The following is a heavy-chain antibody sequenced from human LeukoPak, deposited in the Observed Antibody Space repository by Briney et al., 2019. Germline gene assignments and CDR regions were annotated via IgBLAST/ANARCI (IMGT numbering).Heavy chain of an antibody. CDR1: GYTFTTDR. Sequence: GESLKISCKGSGYTFTTDRINWVRQMSGTGLEWMGRIDPSDSYTKYSPSLQGHVTISVDKSINTAYLQWSSLKASDTAMYYCAMYYGYPDVWGQGTTVTVSS. D-gene: IGHD2-8*01. V-gene: IGHV5-10-1*01. CDR2: IDPSDSYT. CDR3: AMYYGYPDV. J-gene: IGHJ6*02.